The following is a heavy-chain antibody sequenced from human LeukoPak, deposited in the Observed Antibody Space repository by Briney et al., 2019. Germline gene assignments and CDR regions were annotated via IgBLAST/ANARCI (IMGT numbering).Heavy chain of an antibody. CDR3: AKDDYGDYGDY. J-gene: IGHJ4*02. V-gene: IGHV3-48*03. CDR1: GFTFSSYE. Sequence: GGSLILSCAASGFTFSSYEMNWVRPAPGKGLEWVSYISSSGSTIYYADSVKGRFTISRDNSKNTLYLQMNSLRAEDTAVYYCAKDDYGDYGDYWGQGTLVTVSS. D-gene: IGHD4-17*01. CDR2: ISSSGSTI.